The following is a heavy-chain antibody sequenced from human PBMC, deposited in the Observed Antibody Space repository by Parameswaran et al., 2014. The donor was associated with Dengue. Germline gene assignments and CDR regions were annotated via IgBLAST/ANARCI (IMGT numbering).Heavy chain of an antibody. CDR2: IYYVGST. D-gene: IGHD6-19*01. J-gene: IGHJ4*02. V-gene: IGHV4-39*01. CDR1: GGSISSNNHY. CDR3: ARHTTPWQWANYLDY. Sequence: SETLSLTCTVSGGSISSNNHYWGWIRQPPGKGLEWIGSIYYVGSTYYNPSLKSRVAISVDTSKRQFFLRLSSVTAADTAVYYCARHTTPWQWANYLDYWGQGALVTVSS.